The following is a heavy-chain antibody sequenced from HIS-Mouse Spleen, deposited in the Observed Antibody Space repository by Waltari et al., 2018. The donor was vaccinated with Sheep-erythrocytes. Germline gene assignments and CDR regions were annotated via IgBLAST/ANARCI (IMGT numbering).Heavy chain of an antibody. Sequence: EVQLVESGGGLVQPGGSLRLSCAASGFTFSSYWMSWVRQAPGKGLEWVANIKQDGSEKYYVDSVKGRFTISRDNAKNSLYLKMNSLRAEDTAVYYCARVRELLYFQHWGQGTLVTVSS. V-gene: IGHV3-7*01. D-gene: IGHD1-26*01. CDR1: GFTFSSYW. CDR3: ARVRELLYFQH. J-gene: IGHJ1*01. CDR2: IKQDGSEK.